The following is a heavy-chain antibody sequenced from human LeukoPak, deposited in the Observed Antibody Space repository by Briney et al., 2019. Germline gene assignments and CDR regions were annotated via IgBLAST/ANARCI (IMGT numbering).Heavy chain of an antibody. J-gene: IGHJ4*02. D-gene: IGHD3-16*02. CDR3: ARDQYDSVWGSYRPYLDF. CDR1: GYTLSSYG. Sequence: ASVKVSCKASGYTLSSYGISWVRQAPGQGLEWMGSISPYTGDTKYAERLQDRVIMTTDTSTRTAYMELRSLTSDDTAVFYCARDQYDSVWGSYRPYLDFWGQGTLVTVSS. V-gene: IGHV1-18*04. CDR2: ISPYTGDT.